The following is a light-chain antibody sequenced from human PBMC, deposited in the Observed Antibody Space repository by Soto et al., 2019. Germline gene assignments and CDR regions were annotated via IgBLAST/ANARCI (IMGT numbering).Light chain of an antibody. CDR2: DVS. V-gene: IGLV2-11*01. CDR3: CSYAGSYAYV. CDR1: SSDIGLYNY. Sequence: ALTQPRSVSGSPGQSVTISCTGTSSDIGLYNYVSWFQQHPGKVPKLMIFDVSKRPSGVPDRFSGSKSGNTASLTISGLQAEDEADYYCCSYAGSYAYVFGTGTKVTV. J-gene: IGLJ1*01.